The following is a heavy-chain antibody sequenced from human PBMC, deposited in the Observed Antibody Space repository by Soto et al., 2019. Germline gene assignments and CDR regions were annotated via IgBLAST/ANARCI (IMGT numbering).Heavy chain of an antibody. D-gene: IGHD3-10*01. CDR3: ARGGLWFGELWGSDFDY. Sequence: SESLSQTFIHYGWPFSFYCWIGIRQPPGKGLEWIGEINHSGSTNYNPSLKSRVTISVDTSKNQFSLKLSSVTAADTAVYYCARGGLWFGELWGSDFDYWGQG. V-gene: IGHV4-34*01. CDR2: INHSGST. J-gene: IGHJ4*02. CDR1: GWPFSFYC.